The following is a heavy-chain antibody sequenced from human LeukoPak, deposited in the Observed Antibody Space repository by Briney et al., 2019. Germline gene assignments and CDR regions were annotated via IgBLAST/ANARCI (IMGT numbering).Heavy chain of an antibody. Sequence: SETLSLTCTVSGGSISSDNYYWGWIRQPPGKGLEWIGSIYYSGSTNYNPSLKSRVTISVDTSKNQFSLKLSSVTAADTAVYYCARAPITMIVVVITGFAFDIWGQGTMVTVSS. CDR2: IYYSGST. CDR1: GGSISSDNYY. CDR3: ARAPITMIVVVITGFAFDI. D-gene: IGHD3-22*01. V-gene: IGHV4-39*07. J-gene: IGHJ3*02.